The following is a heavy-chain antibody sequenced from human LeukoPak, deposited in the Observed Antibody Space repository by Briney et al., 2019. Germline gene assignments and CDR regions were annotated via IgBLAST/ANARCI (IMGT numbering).Heavy chain of an antibody. V-gene: IGHV4-39*07. D-gene: IGHD1-26*01. Sequence: PSETLSLTCTVSGGSISSSSYYWGWIRQPPGKGLEWIGSIYYSGSTYYNPSLKSRVTISVDTSKNQFSLKLSSVTAADTAVYYCARASIKVGATYFDYWGQGTLVTVSS. J-gene: IGHJ4*02. CDR2: IYYSGST. CDR3: ARASIKVGATYFDY. CDR1: GGSISSSSYY.